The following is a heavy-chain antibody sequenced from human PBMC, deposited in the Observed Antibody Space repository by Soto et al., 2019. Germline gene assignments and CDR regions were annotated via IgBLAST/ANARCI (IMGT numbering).Heavy chain of an antibody. CDR2: FSGGGDET. CDR3: ARLPGAFYYDNSDYDFHDY. V-gene: IGHV3-23*01. CDR1: GLTLRTNG. Sequence: PGGSLRLSCAATGLTLRTNGMSWVRQAPGKGLEWVSSFSGGGDETWYADSLKGRFTISRDKSKNTVYLQMNSLRAEDTALYYCARLPGAFYYDNSDYDFHDYWGQGTMVTVPQ. D-gene: IGHD3-22*01. J-gene: IGHJ4*02.